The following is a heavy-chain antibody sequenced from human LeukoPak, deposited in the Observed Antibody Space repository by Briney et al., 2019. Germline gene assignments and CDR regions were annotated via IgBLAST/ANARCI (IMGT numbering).Heavy chain of an antibody. Sequence: GGSLRLSCAASGFTFSSYEMNWVRQAPGKGLGWVSYISSSGSTIYYADSVKGRFTISRDNAKNSLYLQMNSLRAEDTAVYYCARDEGYDYGDYEALMDVWGQGTTVTVSS. D-gene: IGHD4-17*01. CDR1: GFTFSSYE. CDR2: ISSSGSTI. CDR3: ARDEGYDYGDYEALMDV. V-gene: IGHV3-48*03. J-gene: IGHJ6*02.